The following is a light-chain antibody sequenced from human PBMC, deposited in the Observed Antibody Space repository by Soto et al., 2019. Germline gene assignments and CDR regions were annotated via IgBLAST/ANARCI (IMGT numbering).Light chain of an antibody. CDR3: QQHNSFSIT. CDR2: GAS. Sequence: EIVLTQSPGTLSLSPGERATLSCRTSQSVRSSHLAWYQQKSGQAPRLLIHGASTRAPGFPARFSGSGSGTEFTLTINSLQADDFATYYCQQHNSFSITFGQGTRLEIK. J-gene: IGKJ5*01. CDR1: QSVRSSH. V-gene: IGKV3-20*01.